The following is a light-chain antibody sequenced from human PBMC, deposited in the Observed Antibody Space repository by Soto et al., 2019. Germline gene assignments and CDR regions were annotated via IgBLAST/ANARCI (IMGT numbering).Light chain of an antibody. CDR3: QQRTNWPIT. Sequence: EIVLTQSPATLSLSPGERATLSCRASQSVSSFLAWYQHKPGQAPRILISDASNRATGIPARFSGSGSGADFTLTISSLEPEDFAVYYCQQRTNWPITFGQGTRLEIK. CDR1: QSVSSF. V-gene: IGKV3-11*01. J-gene: IGKJ5*01. CDR2: DAS.